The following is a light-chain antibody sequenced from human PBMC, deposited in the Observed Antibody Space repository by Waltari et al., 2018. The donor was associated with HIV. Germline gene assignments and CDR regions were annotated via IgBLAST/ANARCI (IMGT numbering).Light chain of an antibody. Sequence: DIVLTQSPATLSLSPGDRATLSCRASQSVSSYLAWYQQKPGQAPRLLIYDASNRATGIPARLSGSGSGTDFTLTISSLEPEDFAVYYCQQRSNWPTFGQGTRLEIK. CDR1: QSVSSY. CDR2: DAS. V-gene: IGKV3-11*01. CDR3: QQRSNWPT. J-gene: IGKJ5*01.